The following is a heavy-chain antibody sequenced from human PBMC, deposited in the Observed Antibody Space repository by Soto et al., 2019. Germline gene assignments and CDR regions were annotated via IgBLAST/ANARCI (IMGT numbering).Heavy chain of an antibody. CDR3: AREYYGLLTGYYADY. J-gene: IGHJ4*02. Sequence: EVRLVESGGVLVQRGGSLRLSCAASGFPFSSYWMHWVRHTPGKGLDWVARISGDGVTTYYADSVTGRFTVSRDNAKNTLSLQINGLRAEDTAVYYCAREYYGLLTGYYADYWGQGTLVSVSS. D-gene: IGHD3-9*01. CDR2: ISGDGVTT. CDR1: GFPFSSYW. V-gene: IGHV3-74*01.